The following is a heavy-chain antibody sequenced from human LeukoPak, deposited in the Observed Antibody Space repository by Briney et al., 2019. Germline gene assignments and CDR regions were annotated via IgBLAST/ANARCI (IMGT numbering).Heavy chain of an antibody. J-gene: IGHJ5*02. CDR3: AKDRGASYSSSPIDP. CDR2: IIPSGVTT. V-gene: IGHV3-23*01. Sequence: GGTLRLSCATSGFTFSNYGMNWVRHAPGKGLEWVSGIIPSGVTTYYADSVKGRFAISRDNSKNTVYLQMNSLRGEDTAVYYCAKDRGASYSSSPIDPWGQGTLVTVSS. CDR1: GFTFSNYG. D-gene: IGHD6-6*01.